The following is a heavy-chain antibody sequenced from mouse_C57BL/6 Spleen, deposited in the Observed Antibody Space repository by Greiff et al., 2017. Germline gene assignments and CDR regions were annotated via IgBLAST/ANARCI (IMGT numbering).Heavy chain of an antibody. CDR1: GFTFSSYG. J-gene: IGHJ2*01. V-gene: IGHV5-6*02. Sequence: EVKLEESGGDLVKPGGSLKLSCAASGFTFSSYGMSWVRQTPDKRLEWVATISSGGSYTYYPDSVKGRFTISRDNAKNTLYLQMSSLKSADTAMYYCARRTAQATDYFDYWGQGTTLTVSS. CDR3: ARRTAQATDYFDY. D-gene: IGHD3-2*02. CDR2: ISSGGSYT.